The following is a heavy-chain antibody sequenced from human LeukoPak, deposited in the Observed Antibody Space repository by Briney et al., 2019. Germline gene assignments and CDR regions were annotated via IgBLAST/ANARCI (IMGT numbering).Heavy chain of an antibody. V-gene: IGHV1-18*01. D-gene: IGHD3-22*01. CDR1: GYTFTSYV. J-gene: IGHJ4*02. CDR3: ARVYKDSSGYYYVPYYFDY. Sequence: ASVKVSCKASGYTFTSYVSSWGQKPPGQGLEWMGWISAYNGNTNYAQKLQGRVTMTTDTSTSTAYMELRSLRSDDTAVYYCARVYKDSSGYYYVPYYFDYWGQGTLVTVSS. CDR2: ISAYNGNT.